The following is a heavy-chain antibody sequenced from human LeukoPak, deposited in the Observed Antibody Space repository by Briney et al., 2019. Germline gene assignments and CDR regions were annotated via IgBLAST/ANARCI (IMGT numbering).Heavy chain of an antibody. Sequence: SETLSLTCGISGDSIRRNYWSWIRQPPGKGLEWIWYIHYSGNTNYNPSLKSRVSISVDTSKNQFCLKLTSVTAADTAVYYCAAYRSGTHYNSYYFDDWGQGTLVIVSS. V-gene: IGHV4-59*08. CDR1: GDSIRRNY. CDR3: AAYRSGTHYNSYYFDD. J-gene: IGHJ4*02. CDR2: IHYSGNT. D-gene: IGHD3-10*01.